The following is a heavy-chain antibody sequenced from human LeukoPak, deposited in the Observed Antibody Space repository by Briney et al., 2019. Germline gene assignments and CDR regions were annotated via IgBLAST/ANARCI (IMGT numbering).Heavy chain of an antibody. CDR1: DYTFTSYG. CDR2: ISAYNGNT. D-gene: IGHD2-8*01. J-gene: IGHJ4*02. V-gene: IGHV1-18*01. Sequence: ASVKVSCKASDYTFTSYGISWVRQAPGQGLEWMGWISAYNGNTNYAQKLQGRVTMTTDTSTSTAYMELRSLRSDDTAVYYCARWRYCTNGVCYRCFDYWGQGTLVTVSS. CDR3: ARWRYCTNGVCYRCFDY.